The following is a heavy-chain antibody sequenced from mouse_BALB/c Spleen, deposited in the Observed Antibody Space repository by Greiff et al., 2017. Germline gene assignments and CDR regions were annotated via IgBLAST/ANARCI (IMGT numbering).Heavy chain of an antibody. V-gene: IGHV7-3*02. CDR1: GFTFTDYY. Sequence: EVKLVESGGGLVQPGGSLRLSCATSGFTFTDYYMSWVRQPPGKALEWLGFIRNKANGYTTEYSASVKGRFTISRDNSQSILYLQMNTLRAEDSATYYCARDRTTTATGLFAYWGQGTLVTVSA. CDR2: IRNKANGYTT. CDR3: ARDRTTTATGLFAY. D-gene: IGHD1-2*01. J-gene: IGHJ3*01.